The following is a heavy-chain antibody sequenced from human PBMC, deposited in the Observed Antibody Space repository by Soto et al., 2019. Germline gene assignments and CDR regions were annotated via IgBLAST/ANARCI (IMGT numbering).Heavy chain of an antibody. V-gene: IGHV4-31*03. D-gene: IGHD2-2*01. J-gene: IGHJ3*02. CDR1: GGSNSSGPFF. CDR2: IYHSGTT. Sequence: LSLTCSVSGGSNSSGPFFWSWIRQQLGKGLEWIGDIYHSGTTYYNPSLTSRVTMSVDTSKNQFSLMLKSVSAADTAVYFCARVPMPMVVIVSQNAFDIWGQGRMVTVSS. CDR3: ARVPMPMVVIVSQNAFDI.